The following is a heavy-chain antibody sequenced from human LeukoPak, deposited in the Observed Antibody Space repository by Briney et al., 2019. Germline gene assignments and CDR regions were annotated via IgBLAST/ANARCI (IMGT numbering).Heavy chain of an antibody. CDR1: GGTFSNYA. CDR2: ISAYNGNT. CDR3: ARDQPRELPPFDY. V-gene: IGHV1-18*01. D-gene: IGHD1-26*01. Sequence: ASVKVSCKASGGTFSNYAISWVRQAPGQGLEWMGWISAYNGNTYYAQKLQGRLTMTTDTSTSTAYMELRSLRSDDTAVYYCARDQPRELPPFDYWGQGTLVTVSS. J-gene: IGHJ4*02.